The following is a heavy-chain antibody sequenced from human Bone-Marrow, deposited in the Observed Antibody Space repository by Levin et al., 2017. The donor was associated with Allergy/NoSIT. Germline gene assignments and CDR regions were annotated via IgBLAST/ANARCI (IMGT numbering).Heavy chain of an antibody. Sequence: PGGSLRLSCAASGFKFSDSAMNWVRQAPGKGLEWVSTITAGGTIFYAESVKGRFTISRDNSKNTLYVQMSNLNVDDTGVYYCAKGFGGGMSGYLFQHWGQGSLVIVSS. CDR1: GFKFSDSA. J-gene: IGHJ4*02. CDR3: AKGFGGGMSGYLFQH. CDR2: ITAGGTI. D-gene: IGHD3-16*01. V-gene: IGHV3-23*01.